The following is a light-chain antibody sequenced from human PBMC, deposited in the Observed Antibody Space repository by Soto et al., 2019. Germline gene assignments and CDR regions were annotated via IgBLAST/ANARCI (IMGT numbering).Light chain of an antibody. Sequence: PGERVTLSCRASQSVSSSDVTWYQQKPVQAPRLLIYGASTRATSIPARFSGSGSGTDFTLTISSLQPEDFAVYYCQQDYNLLTFGGGTKVEIK. CDR1: QSVSSSD. CDR3: QQDYNLLT. J-gene: IGKJ4*01. V-gene: IGKV3D-7*01. CDR2: GAS.